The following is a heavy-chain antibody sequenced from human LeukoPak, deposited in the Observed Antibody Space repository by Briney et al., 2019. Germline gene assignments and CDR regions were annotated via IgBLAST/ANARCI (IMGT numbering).Heavy chain of an antibody. V-gene: IGHV3-48*01. CDR2: IESTSGTI. CDR3: ARIDSSSWYWAFDY. Sequence: GGSLRLSCAASGFTFSTYSMSWVRQAPGKGLEWVSYIESTSGTIYYADSVKGRFTISRDNAKNSLYLQMNSLRAEDTAVYYCARIDSSSWYWAFDYWGRGTLVTVSS. D-gene: IGHD6-13*01. J-gene: IGHJ4*02. CDR1: GFTFSTYS.